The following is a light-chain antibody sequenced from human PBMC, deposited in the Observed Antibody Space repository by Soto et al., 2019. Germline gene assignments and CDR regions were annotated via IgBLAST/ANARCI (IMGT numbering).Light chain of an antibody. CDR1: QSVSSSY. CDR2: GAS. CDR3: QQYGSSLFT. J-gene: IGKJ4*01. V-gene: IGKV3-20*01. Sequence: EIVLTQSPGTLSLSPGERATLSCRASQSVSSSYLAWYQQKPGQAPRLLIYGASSRATGIPDRFSGSGSGTDFTLTISRLGPEDFAVYYCQQYGSSLFTFGGGTKVEIK.